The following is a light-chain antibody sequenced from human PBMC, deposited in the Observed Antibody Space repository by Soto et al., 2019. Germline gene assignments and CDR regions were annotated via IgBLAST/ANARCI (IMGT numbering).Light chain of an antibody. J-gene: IGKJ1*01. CDR3: LHDYNYPRT. Sequence: AIQMTQSPSSLSASVGDTVTITCRASQDIEDDLGWYQQKPGKAPKLLIYATSSLQSGVPSRFSGSGSGTDFSLSIRSMQTEDYATYYCLHDYNYPRTFGQGTKVDIK. CDR2: ATS. V-gene: IGKV1-6*01. CDR1: QDIEDD.